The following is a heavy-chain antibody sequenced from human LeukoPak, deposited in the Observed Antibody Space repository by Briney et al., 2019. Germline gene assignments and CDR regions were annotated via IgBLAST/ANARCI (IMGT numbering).Heavy chain of an antibody. CDR1: GFTFSSYA. J-gene: IGHJ4*02. D-gene: IGHD6-13*01. CDR3: AKAGHSSSWAWADY. CDR2: ISGSDDST. V-gene: IGHV3-23*01. Sequence: PGGSLRLFCAASGFTFSSYAMSWVRQAPGKGLEWVSVISGSDDSTYYADSVKGRFTISRDNSKNTLFLQMNSLRAEDTALYYCAKAGHSSSWAWADYWGQGTLVTVSS.